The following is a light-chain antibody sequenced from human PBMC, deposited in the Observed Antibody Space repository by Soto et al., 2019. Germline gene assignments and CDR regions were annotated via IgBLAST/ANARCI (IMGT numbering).Light chain of an antibody. J-gene: IGLJ1*01. CDR1: SSNVVSYEL. Sequence: QSALTQPASVSWSPGQSITISCTGTSSNVVSYELVAWYQQHPGGGPKLMIFEVNKRPSGFSNRFSGSKSGHTASLTISGLKVEDEADYCCFSSGXSPPYLLGTGTXVXV. CDR2: EVN. CDR3: FSSGXSPPYL. V-gene: IGLV2-23*02.